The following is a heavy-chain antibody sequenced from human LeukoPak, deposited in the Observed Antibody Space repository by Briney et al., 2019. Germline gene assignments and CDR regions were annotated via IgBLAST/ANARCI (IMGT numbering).Heavy chain of an antibody. CDR3: TTAYPGPVITTPPFDY. Sequence: PGGSLRLSCAASGFTFSNAWMGWVRQAPGKGLDWVGRIKSKTDGGTTDYAAPVKGRFTISRDDSKNTLYLQMNSLKTEDTAVYYCTTAYPGPVITTPPFDYWGQGTLVTVSS. CDR2: IKSKTDGGTT. V-gene: IGHV3-15*01. CDR1: GFTFSNAW. D-gene: IGHD3-22*01. J-gene: IGHJ4*02.